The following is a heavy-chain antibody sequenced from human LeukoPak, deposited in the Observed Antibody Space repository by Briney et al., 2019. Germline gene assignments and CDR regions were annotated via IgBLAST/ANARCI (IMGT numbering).Heavy chain of an antibody. Sequence: GASVKVSCKASGYTFTGYYMHWVRQAPGQGLEWMGWISPNSGGTNYAQKFQGRVTMTRDTSISTAYMELSRLRSDDTAVYYCARDPYYDSSGYYPFDYWGQGTLVTVSS. CDR2: ISPNSGGT. CDR3: ARDPYYDSSGYYPFDY. CDR1: GYTFTGYY. J-gene: IGHJ4*02. V-gene: IGHV1-2*02. D-gene: IGHD3-22*01.